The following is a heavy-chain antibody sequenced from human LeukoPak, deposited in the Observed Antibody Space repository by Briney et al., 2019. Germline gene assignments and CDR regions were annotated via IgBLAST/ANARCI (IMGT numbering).Heavy chain of an antibody. D-gene: IGHD3-3*01. CDR1: GFTISSYW. CDR3: ARAWRFLEWLLDY. V-gene: IGHV3-74*01. J-gene: IGHJ4*02. CDR2: INSDGSST. Sequence: PGGSLRLSCAASGFTISSYWMHWVRQAPGKGLVWVSRINSDGSSTSYADSVKGRFTISRDNAKNSLYLQMNSLRAEDTAVYYCARAWRFLEWLLDYWGQGTLVTVSS.